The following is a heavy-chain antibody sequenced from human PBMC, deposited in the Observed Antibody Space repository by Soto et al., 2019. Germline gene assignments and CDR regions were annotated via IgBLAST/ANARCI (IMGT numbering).Heavy chain of an antibody. Sequence: SETLSLTCTVSGGSISSYYWSWIRQPPGKGLEWIGYVYYSGSTNYNPSLKSRVTISVDTSKNQFSLKLSSVTAADTAVYYCARTRLHRSGWFFDYWGQGTLVTVSS. D-gene: IGHD6-19*01. CDR3: ARTRLHRSGWFFDY. V-gene: IGHV4-59*01. CDR1: GGSISSYY. J-gene: IGHJ4*02. CDR2: VYYSGST.